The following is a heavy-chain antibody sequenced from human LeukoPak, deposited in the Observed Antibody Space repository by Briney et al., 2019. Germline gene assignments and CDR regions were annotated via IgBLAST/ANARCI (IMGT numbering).Heavy chain of an antibody. CDR2: ISGSGGST. CDR1: GFTFSSYA. V-gene: IGHV3-23*01. CDR3: AMITFGGVIVLDAFDI. D-gene: IGHD3-16*02. Sequence: GGSLRLSCAASGFTFSSYAMSWVRQAPGKGLEWVSAISGSGGSTYYADSVKGRFTISRDNSKNTLYLQMNSLRAEDTAVYCCAMITFGGVIVLDAFDIWGQGTMVTVSS. J-gene: IGHJ3*02.